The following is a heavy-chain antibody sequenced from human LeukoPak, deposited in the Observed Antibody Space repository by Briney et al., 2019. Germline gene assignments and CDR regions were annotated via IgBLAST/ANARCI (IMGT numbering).Heavy chain of an antibody. CDR2: IRYDGSIK. CDR3: AKDRAVRDYYYYCMDV. CDR1: GFTFSSFG. D-gene: IGHD6-19*01. Sequence: GGSLRLSCAAAGFTFSSFGMHWVRQAPGKGLEWVAFIRYDGSIKYYADSVKGRFTISRDNSKNTLYVQMNSLRSEDTAVYYCAKDRAVRDYYYYCMDVWGKGTTVTVSS. V-gene: IGHV3-30*02. J-gene: IGHJ6*03.